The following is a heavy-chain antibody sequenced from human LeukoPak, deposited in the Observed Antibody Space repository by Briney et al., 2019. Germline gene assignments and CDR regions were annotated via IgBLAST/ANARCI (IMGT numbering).Heavy chain of an antibody. J-gene: IGHJ4*02. CDR3: ARDAGYSNYVDY. CDR2: ISSSSSYI. Sequence: GGSLRLSRAASGFTFSSHNMNWVRQAPGKGLEWVSSISSSSSYIHYADSVKGRFTISRDNAKNSLYLQMNSLRAEDTAVYYCARDAGYSNYVDYWGQGTLVTVSS. D-gene: IGHD4-11*01. CDR1: GFTFSSHN. V-gene: IGHV3-21*01.